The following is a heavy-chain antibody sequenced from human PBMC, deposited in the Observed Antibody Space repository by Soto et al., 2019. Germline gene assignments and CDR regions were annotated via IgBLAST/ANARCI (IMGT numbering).Heavy chain of an antibody. CDR2: IIPIFGTA. D-gene: IGHD3-10*01. Sequence: SVKVSCKASGGTFSSYAISWVRQAPGQGLEWMGGIIPIFGTANYAQKFQGRVTITADESTSTAYMELSSLRSEDTAVYYCARDLLYYYGSGSYPEYYYYGMDVWGKGTTVTVSS. CDR3: ARDLLYYYGSGSYPEYYYYGMDV. CDR1: GGTFSSYA. J-gene: IGHJ6*04. V-gene: IGHV1-69*13.